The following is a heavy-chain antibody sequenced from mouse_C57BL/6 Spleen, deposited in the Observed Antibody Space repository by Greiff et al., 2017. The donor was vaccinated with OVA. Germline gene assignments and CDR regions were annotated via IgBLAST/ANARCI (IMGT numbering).Heavy chain of an antibody. CDR3: ARERDYYGSRYFDV. CDR1: GYSFTSYY. Sequence: VQLQQSGPELVKPGASVKISCKASGYSFTSYYMHWVKQRPGQGLEWIGWIYPGSGNTKYNEKFKGKATLTADTSSSTAYMQLSSLTSEDSAVYYCARERDYYGSRYFDVWGTGTTVTVSS. CDR2: IYPGSGNT. J-gene: IGHJ1*03. D-gene: IGHD1-1*01. V-gene: IGHV1-66*01.